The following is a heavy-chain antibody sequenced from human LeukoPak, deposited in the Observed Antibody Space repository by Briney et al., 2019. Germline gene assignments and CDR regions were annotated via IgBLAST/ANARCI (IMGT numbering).Heavy chain of an antibody. J-gene: IGHJ4*02. CDR1: GGSISSSSYY. V-gene: IGHV4-39*01. Sequence: SETLCLTCTVSGGSISSSSYYWGWIRQPPGKGLEWIGSIYYSGSTYYNPSLKSRVTISVDTSKNQFSLKLSSVTAADTAVYYCARPRLIAAEFDYWGQGTLVTVSS. D-gene: IGHD6-13*01. CDR2: IYYSGST. CDR3: ARPRLIAAEFDY.